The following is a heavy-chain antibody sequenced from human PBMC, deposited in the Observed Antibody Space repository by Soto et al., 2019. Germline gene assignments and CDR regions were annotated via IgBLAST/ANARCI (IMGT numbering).Heavy chain of an antibody. Sequence: GGSLRLSCAASGFTFSSYSMNWVRQAPGKGLEWVSSISSSSSYIYYADSVKGRFTISRDNAKNSLYLQMNSLRAEDTAVYYCARDINAVPDCSSTSCYEYYYGMDVWGQGTTVTVSS. CDR1: GFTFSSYS. CDR2: ISSSSSYI. D-gene: IGHD2-2*01. V-gene: IGHV3-21*01. CDR3: ARDINAVPDCSSTSCYEYYYGMDV. J-gene: IGHJ6*02.